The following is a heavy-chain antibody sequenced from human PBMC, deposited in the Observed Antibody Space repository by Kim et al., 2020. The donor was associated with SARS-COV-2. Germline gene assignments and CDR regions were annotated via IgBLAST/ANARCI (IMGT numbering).Heavy chain of an antibody. D-gene: IGHD3-10*01. V-gene: IGHV3-30*18. CDR1: GFTFSSYG. Sequence: GGSLRLSCAASGFTFSSYGMHWVRQAPGKGLEWVAVISYDGSNKYYGDSVKGRFTISRDNSKNTLYLQMNSLRAEDTAVYYCAKRSTVRGAPFDYWGQGTLVTVSS. CDR2: ISYDGSNK. J-gene: IGHJ4*02. CDR3: AKRSTVRGAPFDY.